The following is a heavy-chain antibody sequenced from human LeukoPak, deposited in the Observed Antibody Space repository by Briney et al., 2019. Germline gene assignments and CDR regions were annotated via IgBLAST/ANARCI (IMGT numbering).Heavy chain of an antibody. CDR1: GYTFTGYG. D-gene: IGHD2-15*01. J-gene: IGHJ6*03. CDR3: ARGRGCSGGSCYPMGYYYYYMDV. CDR2: MNPNSGNT. Sequence: ASVKVSCKASGYTFTGYGISWVRQATGQGLEWMGWMNPNSGNTGYAQKFQGRVTMTRNTSISTAYMELSSLRSEDTAVYYCARGRGCSGGSCYPMGYYYYYMDVWGKGTTVTISS. V-gene: IGHV1-8*02.